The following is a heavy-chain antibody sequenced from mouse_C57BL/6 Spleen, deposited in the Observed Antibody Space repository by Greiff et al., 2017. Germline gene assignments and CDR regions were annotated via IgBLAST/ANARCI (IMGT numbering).Heavy chain of an antibody. J-gene: IGHJ3*01. CDR3: QYDSRYFAY. D-gene: IGHD1-1*01. CDR2: IDPANGDT. Sequence: EVKLEESGAELVRPGASVKLSCTASGFNIKDDYMHWVKQRPEQGLEWIGWIDPANGDTEYASKIQGKATITADTSSNTAYLQLSSLTSADTAVYYCQYDSRYFAYWGQGTLVTVSA. CDR1: GFNIKDDY. V-gene: IGHV14-4*01.